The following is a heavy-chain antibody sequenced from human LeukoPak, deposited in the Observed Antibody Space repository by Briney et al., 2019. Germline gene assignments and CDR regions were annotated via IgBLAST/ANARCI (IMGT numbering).Heavy chain of an antibody. V-gene: IGHV3-53*01. D-gene: IGHD6-19*01. Sequence: PGGSLRLSCAASGFTVSSNYMSWVRQAPGKGLEWVSVIYSGVTTYYADSVKGRFTISSDNSKNTVYLHMNSLRADDTAVYYCARDSTWLEYYFDYWGQGTLVTVSS. CDR2: IYSGVTT. J-gene: IGHJ4*02. CDR3: ARDSTWLEYYFDY. CDR1: GFTVSSNY.